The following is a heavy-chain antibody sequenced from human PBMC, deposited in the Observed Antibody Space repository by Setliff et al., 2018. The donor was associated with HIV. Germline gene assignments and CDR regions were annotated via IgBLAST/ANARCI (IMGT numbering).Heavy chain of an antibody. J-gene: IGHJ3*02. CDR2: IFYSGIT. D-gene: IGHD3-3*01. V-gene: IGHV4-39*01. CDR1: RGSISSTSHY. Sequence: SETLSLTCIVSRGSISSTSHYWGWVRQSPGRRLEWIGSIFYSGITYYNPSLKSRVTISVDTSKNQFSLNLTSVTAADTAVYYCARSKTFYDFWGGYYTHGAFKIWGLGTMVTVSS. CDR3: ARSKTFYDFWGGYYTHGAFKI.